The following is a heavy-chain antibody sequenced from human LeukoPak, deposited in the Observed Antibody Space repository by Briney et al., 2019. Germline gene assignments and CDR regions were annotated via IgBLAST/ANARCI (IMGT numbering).Heavy chain of an antibody. V-gene: IGHV1-69*13. Sequence: GASVKVSCKASGGTFSSYAISWVRQAPGQGLEWMGGIIPIFGTANYAQKFQGRVTITADESTSTAYMELSSLRSEDTAVCYCARDGRPAYYGSGSYPSWFDPWGQGTLVTVSS. D-gene: IGHD3-10*01. CDR3: ARDGRPAYYGSGSYPSWFDP. CDR1: GGTFSSYA. J-gene: IGHJ5*02. CDR2: IIPIFGTA.